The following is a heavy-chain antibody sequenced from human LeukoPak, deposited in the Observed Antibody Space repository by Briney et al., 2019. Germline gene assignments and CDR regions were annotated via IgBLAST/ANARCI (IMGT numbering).Heavy chain of an antibody. J-gene: IGHJ4*02. D-gene: IGHD2-2*01. CDR1: GFTFSSYG. CDR2: ISGSGGST. Sequence: GGSLRLACAASGFTFSSYGKSWVRQALGKGGEWGSAISGSGGSTYYADSVKGPFTISRDNSKNTLYLQMTSLRAKDTAVYYCAKVRASHYVVPAAAVDWGQGTLVTVSS. V-gene: IGHV3-23*01. CDR3: AKVRASHYVVPAAAVD.